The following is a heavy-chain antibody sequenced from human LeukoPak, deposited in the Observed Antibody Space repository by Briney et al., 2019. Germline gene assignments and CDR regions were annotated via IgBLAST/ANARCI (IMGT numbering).Heavy chain of an antibody. Sequence: PSETLSPTCTVSGGSISSSSYYWGWIRQPPGKGLEWIGSIYYAGSNYYNPSLKSRVTISVDTSKNQFSLKLSSVTAADTAVYYCARGDGNSYGYLVFDPWGQGTLVTVSS. CDR2: IYYAGSN. CDR3: ARGDGNSYGYLVFDP. CDR1: GGSISSSSYY. V-gene: IGHV4-39*01. D-gene: IGHD5-18*01. J-gene: IGHJ5*02.